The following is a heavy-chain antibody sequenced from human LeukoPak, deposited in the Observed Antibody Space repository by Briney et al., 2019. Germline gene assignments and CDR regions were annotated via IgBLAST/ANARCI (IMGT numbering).Heavy chain of an antibody. D-gene: IGHD3-10*01. V-gene: IGHV3-23*01. Sequence: GGSLRLSCAASGFTFSSEAMSWVRQAPGKGLEWVSVISGSADTTYYADSVKGRFTISRDNPKNTLYLQMNSLRAEDTAVYYCARTRYITWFGPWGQGTLVTVSS. CDR3: ARTRYITWFGP. J-gene: IGHJ5*02. CDR2: ISGSADTT. CDR1: GFTFSSEA.